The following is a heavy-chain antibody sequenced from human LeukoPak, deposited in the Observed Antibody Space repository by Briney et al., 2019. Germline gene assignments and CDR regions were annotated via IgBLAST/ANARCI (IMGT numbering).Heavy chain of an antibody. Sequence: SETLSLTCTVSGGSISSHYWSWIRQPPGKGLEWIGYIYTSGSTNYNPSLKSRVTISVDTSKNQFSLKPSSVTAAGTGVYYCARLGGSSRYFDGFDIWGQGTMVTVSS. CDR1: GGSISSHY. D-gene: IGHD6-13*01. CDR3: ARLGGSSRYFDGFDI. V-gene: IGHV4-4*09. CDR2: IYTSGST. J-gene: IGHJ3*02.